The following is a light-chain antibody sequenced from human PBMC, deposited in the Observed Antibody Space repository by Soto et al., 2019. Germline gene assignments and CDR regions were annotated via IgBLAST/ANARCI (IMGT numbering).Light chain of an antibody. V-gene: IGKV3-20*01. J-gene: IGKJ5*01. Sequence: EIVLTQSPGTLSLSQGARATLPCRASQGVTRSYLAWYQNKPGQAPRLRIEGTSSRATGIPDRCSGRGARTDFTRTISRLEPEDFAVYDCQQHGTSPITVGQGTRLEIK. CDR1: QGVTRSY. CDR2: GTS. CDR3: QQHGTSPIT.